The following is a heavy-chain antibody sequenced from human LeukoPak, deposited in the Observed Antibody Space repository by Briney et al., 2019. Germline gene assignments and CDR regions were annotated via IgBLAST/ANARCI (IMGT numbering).Heavy chain of an antibody. J-gene: IGHJ4*02. CDR3: AKSSGLYAFDI. Sequence: TPSETLSLTCTVSGGSISSYYWSWIRQPPGKGLEWIGYIYYSGSTNYNPSLKSRVTISVDTSKNQFSLKLSSVTAADTAVYYCAKSSGLYAFDIWGQGTLVTVSS. V-gene: IGHV4-59*01. D-gene: IGHD2/OR15-2a*01. CDR2: IYYSGST. CDR1: GGSISSYY.